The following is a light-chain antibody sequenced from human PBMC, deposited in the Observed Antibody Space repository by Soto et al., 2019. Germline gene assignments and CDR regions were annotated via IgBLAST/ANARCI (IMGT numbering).Light chain of an antibody. J-gene: IGLJ3*02. V-gene: IGLV2-14*01. Sequence: QSVLTQPASVSGSPGQSTTISCTGASSDVGDYKFVSWYQQHPGKAPKLMIYEVSNRPSGVSHRFSGSQSGNTASLTISGLQAEDEADYYCSSYTSTRTLLFGGGTKLTVL. CDR3: SSYTSTRTLL. CDR1: SSDVGDYKF. CDR2: EVS.